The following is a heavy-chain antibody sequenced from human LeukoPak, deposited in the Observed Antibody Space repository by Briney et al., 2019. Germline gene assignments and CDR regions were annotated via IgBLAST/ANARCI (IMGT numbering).Heavy chain of an antibody. CDR1: GGSISSYY. D-gene: IGHD5-24*01. CDR2: IYYGGTT. V-gene: IGHV4-59*08. CDR3: ARHERDASLDHALDI. Sequence: PSETLSLTCTVSGGSISSYYWSWIRQAPGKGLEWIGYIYYGGTTSYNPSLKNRITILVDTSKNQFSLKLSSVTAADTAVYYCARHERDASLDHALDIWGQGTMVTVSS. J-gene: IGHJ3*02.